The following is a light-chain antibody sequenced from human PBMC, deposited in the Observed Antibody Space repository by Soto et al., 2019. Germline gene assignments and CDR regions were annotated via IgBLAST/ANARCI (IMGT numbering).Light chain of an antibody. Sequence: EVVLTQSLGTLSLSPGERATLSCRASQSVDSSTLAWYQQKPGQAPRLLISGASKRATGTPDRFSGSGSGTDFTLTISRLEPEDFAVYYWQHFEDSLTFGGGTKVEIK. J-gene: IGKJ4*01. CDR3: QHFEDSLT. CDR1: QSVDSST. CDR2: GAS. V-gene: IGKV3-20*01.